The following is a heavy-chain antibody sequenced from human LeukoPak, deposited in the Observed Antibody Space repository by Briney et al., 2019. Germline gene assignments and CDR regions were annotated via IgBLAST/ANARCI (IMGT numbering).Heavy chain of an antibody. J-gene: IGHJ6*02. CDR3: ARLGALTYYDFWSGYSSVNYYYYGMDV. D-gene: IGHD3-3*01. CDR2: IKQDGSEK. Sequence: GSLRLSCAASGFTFSSYWMSWVRQAPGKGLEWVANIKQDGSEKYYVDSVKGRFTISRDNAKNSLYLQMNSLRAEDTAVYYCARLGALTYYDFWSGYSSVNYYYYGMDVWGQGTTVTVSS. CDR1: GFTFSSYW. V-gene: IGHV3-7*01.